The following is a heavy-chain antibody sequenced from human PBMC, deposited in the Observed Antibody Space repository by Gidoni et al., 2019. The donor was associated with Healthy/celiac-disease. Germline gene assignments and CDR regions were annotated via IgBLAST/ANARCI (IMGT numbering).Heavy chain of an antibody. CDR1: GGSISSSSYY. J-gene: IGHJ4*02. V-gene: IGHV4-39*07. CDR3: ARVDYDILTGYYWTRGPNMGFDY. Sequence: QLQLQESGPGLVKPSEPLSLTCTVPGGSISSSSYYWGWIRQPPGKGLEWIGSIYYSGSTYYNPSLKSRVTISVDTSKNQFSLKLSSVTAADTAVYYCARVDYDILTGYYWTRGPNMGFDYWGQGTLVTVSS. CDR2: IYYSGST. D-gene: IGHD3-9*01.